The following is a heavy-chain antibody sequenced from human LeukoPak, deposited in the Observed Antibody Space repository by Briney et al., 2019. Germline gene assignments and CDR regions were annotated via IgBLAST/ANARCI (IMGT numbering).Heavy chain of an antibody. V-gene: IGHV3-74*01. Sequence: PGGSLRLSCAASGFTFSSYWMHWVRQAPGKGLVWVSRINSDGSSTSYADSVKGRFTISRDNAKNTLYLQMNSLRAEDTAVYYCARDNRDYYDSSGLDYWGQGTLVTVSS. CDR3: ARDNRDYYDSSGLDY. D-gene: IGHD3-22*01. J-gene: IGHJ4*02. CDR1: GFTFSSYW. CDR2: INSDGSST.